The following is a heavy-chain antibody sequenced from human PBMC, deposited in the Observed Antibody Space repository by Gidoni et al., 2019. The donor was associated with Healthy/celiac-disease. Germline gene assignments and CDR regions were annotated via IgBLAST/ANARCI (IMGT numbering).Heavy chain of an antibody. CDR1: GFTCSSYA. J-gene: IGHJ4*02. Sequence: EVQLLESGGGLVQPGGSLSLSCAASGFTCSSYAMSWVRPAPGKGLEWVSAIMCIGGSTYYADSVKGRFTISRDNSKNTLYLQMNSLRAEDTAVYYCAKGVARFLEWSLVFHYFDYWGQGTLVTVSS. CDR3: AKGVARFLEWSLVFHYFDY. V-gene: IGHV3-23*01. D-gene: IGHD3-3*01. CDR2: IMCIGGST.